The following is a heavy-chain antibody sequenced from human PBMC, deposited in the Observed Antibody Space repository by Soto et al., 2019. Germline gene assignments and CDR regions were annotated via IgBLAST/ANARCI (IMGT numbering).Heavy chain of an antibody. D-gene: IGHD3-10*01. V-gene: IGHV4-31*03. CDR3: ARDSSYYGSGSYPANYYYYYMDV. CDR2: IYYSGST. CDR1: GGSISSGGYY. Sequence: LSLTCTVSGGSISSGGYYWSWIRQHPGKGLEWIGYIYYSGSTYYNPSLKSRVTISVDTSKNQFSLKPSSVTAADTAVYYCARDSSYYGSGSYPANYYYYYMDVWGKGTTVTVSS. J-gene: IGHJ6*03.